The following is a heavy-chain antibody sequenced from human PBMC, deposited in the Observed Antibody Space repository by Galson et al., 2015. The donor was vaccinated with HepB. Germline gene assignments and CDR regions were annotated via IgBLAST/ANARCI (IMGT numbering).Heavy chain of an antibody. CDR1: GFTFSSYA. D-gene: IGHD2-21*02. CDR2: ISYDGSNK. Sequence: LRLSCAASGFTFSSYAMHWVRQAPGKGLEWVAVISYDGSNKYYADSVKGRFTISRDNSKNTLYLQMNSLRAEDTAVYYCARDSSPGGDYKAVTGDLGYWGQGTLVTVSS. V-gene: IGHV3-30*04. J-gene: IGHJ4*02. CDR3: ARDSSPGGDYKAVTGDLGY.